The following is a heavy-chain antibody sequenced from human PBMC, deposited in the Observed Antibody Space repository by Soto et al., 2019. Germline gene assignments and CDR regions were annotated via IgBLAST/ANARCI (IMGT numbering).Heavy chain of an antibody. J-gene: IGHJ4*02. CDR1: GYSFTSHW. V-gene: IGHV5-51*01. CDR3: ARLDDYGYTIDY. D-gene: IGHD5-12*01. CDR2: FYPGDSDT. Sequence: GESLKISCQGSGYSFTSHWIAWVRQMPGKGLEWMGIFYPGDSDTRYSPSCQGQVTMSCDKSISAAYVQWSSLKASDTAMYYCARLDDYGYTIDYWGQGSLVTVSS.